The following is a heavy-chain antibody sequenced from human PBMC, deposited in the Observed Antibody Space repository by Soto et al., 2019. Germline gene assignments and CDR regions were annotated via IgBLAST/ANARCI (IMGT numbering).Heavy chain of an antibody. CDR3: SKEDGIAVAGGEYVQH. CDR2: ISYDGSNK. Sequence: GGSLRLSCAASGFTFSSYGMHWVRQAPGKGLEWVAVISYDGSNKYYADSVKGRFTISRDNSKNTLYLQMNSLRAEDTAVYYCSKEDGIAVAGGEYVQHWGQGTLVTVSS. CDR1: GFTFSSYG. V-gene: IGHV3-30*18. D-gene: IGHD6-19*01. J-gene: IGHJ1*01.